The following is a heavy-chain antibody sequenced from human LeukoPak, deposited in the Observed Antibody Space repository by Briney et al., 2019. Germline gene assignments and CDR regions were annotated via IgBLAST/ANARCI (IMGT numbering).Heavy chain of an antibody. J-gene: IGHJ3*02. Sequence: ASVKVSCKVSGYTLTELSMHWVRQAPGKGLEWMGGFDPEDGETIYAQKFQGRVTMTEDTSTDTAYMELSSLRSEDTAVYYCATFGIVVVPPDAFDIWGRGTMVTVSS. D-gene: IGHD3-22*01. CDR2: FDPEDGET. CDR3: ATFGIVVVPPDAFDI. V-gene: IGHV1-24*01. CDR1: GYTLTELS.